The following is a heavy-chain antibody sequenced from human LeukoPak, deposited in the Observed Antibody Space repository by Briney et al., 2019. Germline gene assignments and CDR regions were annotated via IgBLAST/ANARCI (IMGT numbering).Heavy chain of an antibody. CDR1: GGSIGSSSYY. CDR2: IYYSGST. CDR3: ARLATYYYDSSGYYGDY. D-gene: IGHD3-22*01. V-gene: IGHV4-39*01. J-gene: IGHJ4*02. Sequence: SETLSLTCTVSGGSIGSSSYYWGWIRQPPGKGLEWIGSIYYSGSTYYNPSLKSRVTISVDTSKNQFSLKLSSVTAADTAVYYCARLATYYYDSSGYYGDYWGQGTLVTVSS.